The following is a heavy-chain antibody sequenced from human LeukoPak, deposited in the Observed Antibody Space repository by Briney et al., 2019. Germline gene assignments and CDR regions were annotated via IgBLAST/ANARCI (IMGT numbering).Heavy chain of an antibody. J-gene: IGHJ4*02. Sequence: GASVKVSCKASGYTFTDYYMHWVRQAPGQGLEWMGWMNPNSGGTNYAQKFQGWVTMTRDTSISTAYMELSRLRSDDTAVYYCARSQWGRSYDSSFDYWGQGTLVTVSS. V-gene: IGHV1-2*04. CDR2: MNPNSGGT. CDR1: GYTFTDYY. D-gene: IGHD3-22*01. CDR3: ARSQWGRSYDSSFDY.